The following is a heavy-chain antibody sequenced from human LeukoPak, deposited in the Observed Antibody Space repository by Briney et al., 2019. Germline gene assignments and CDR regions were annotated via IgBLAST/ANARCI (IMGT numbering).Heavy chain of an antibody. CDR2: ISVRSNYI. J-gene: IGHJ4*02. CDR3: VRLRRNSDTSGFYYYYDF. CDR1: GYTFSSYS. V-gene: IGHV3-21*01. Sequence: GGSLRLSCLASGYTFSSYSINWVRQAPGKGLEWVSSISVRSNYIYYAGSVSGRFRISRDDARDSLFLEMNSLRAEDTAVYYCVRLRRNSDTSGFYYYYDFWGQGTMVTVPS. D-gene: IGHD3-22*01.